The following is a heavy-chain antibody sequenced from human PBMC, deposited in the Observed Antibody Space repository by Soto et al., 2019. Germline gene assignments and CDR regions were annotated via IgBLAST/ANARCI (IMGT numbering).Heavy chain of an antibody. CDR3: ARTHYDFWSGYRPYFDY. Sequence: SQTLSLTCAISVDSVSSNSAAWNCIRQSPSRGLEWLGRTYYRSKWYNDYAVSVKSRITINPDTSKNQFSLQLNSVTPEDTAVYYCARTHYDFWSGYRPYFDYWGQGTLVTVSS. D-gene: IGHD3-3*01. V-gene: IGHV6-1*01. J-gene: IGHJ4*02. CDR2: TYYRSKWYN. CDR1: VDSVSSNSAA.